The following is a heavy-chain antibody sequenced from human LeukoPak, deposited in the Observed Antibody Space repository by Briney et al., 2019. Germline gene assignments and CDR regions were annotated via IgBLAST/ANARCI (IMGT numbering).Heavy chain of an antibody. Sequence: GGSLRLSCAASGFTFSSYGMHWVRQAPGKGLEWVAFIQYDGSNKYYADSVKGRFTISRDNSKNTLYLQMNSLRAEDTAVYYCAKDLAAPGGYWGQGTLVTVSS. CDR2: IQYDGSNK. CDR3: AKDLAAPGGY. CDR1: GFTFSSYG. J-gene: IGHJ4*02. D-gene: IGHD6-19*01. V-gene: IGHV3-30*02.